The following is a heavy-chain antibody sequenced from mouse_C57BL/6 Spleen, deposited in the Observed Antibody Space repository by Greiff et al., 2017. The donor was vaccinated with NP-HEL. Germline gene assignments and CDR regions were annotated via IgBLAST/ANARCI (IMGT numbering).Heavy chain of an antibody. D-gene: IGHD1-1*01. CDR3: ARPPYYGSSPYWYFDV. J-gene: IGHJ1*03. V-gene: IGHV1-9*01. Sequence: VQLQQSGAELMKPGASVKLSCKATGYTFTGYWIEWVKQRPGHGLEWIGEILPGSGSTNYNEKFKGKATFTADTSYNTAYMQISSLTTEDSAIYYCARPPYYGSSPYWYFDVWGTGTTVTVSS. CDR2: ILPGSGST. CDR1: GYTFTGYW.